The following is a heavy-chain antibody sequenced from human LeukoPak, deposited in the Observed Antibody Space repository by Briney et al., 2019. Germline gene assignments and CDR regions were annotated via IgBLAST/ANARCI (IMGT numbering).Heavy chain of an antibody. V-gene: IGHV4-39*01. CDR2: IYYSGST. CDR1: GGSISSSSYY. CDR3: SYSSSWLGSFDY. Sequence: SETLSLTCTVSGGSISSSSYYWGWIRQPPGKGLEWIGSIYYSGSTYYNPSLKSRVTISVDTSKNQFSLKLSSVTAADTAVYYCSYSSSWLGSFDYWGQGTLVTVSS. D-gene: IGHD6-13*01. J-gene: IGHJ4*02.